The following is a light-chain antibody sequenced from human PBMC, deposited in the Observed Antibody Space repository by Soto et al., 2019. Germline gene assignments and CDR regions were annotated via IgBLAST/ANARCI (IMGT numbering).Light chain of an antibody. V-gene: IGLV2-14*01. CDR2: EVS. CDR1: SSDVGGYNY. CDR3: SSYTGSSTLDV. Sequence: QSALTQPASVSGSPGQSITISCTGTSSDVGGYNYVSWYQQHPGKAPNLMIYEVSNRPSGVSNRFSGSKSGNTASLTISGLQAEDEADYYCSSYTGSSTLDVFGTGPKLTVL. J-gene: IGLJ1*01.